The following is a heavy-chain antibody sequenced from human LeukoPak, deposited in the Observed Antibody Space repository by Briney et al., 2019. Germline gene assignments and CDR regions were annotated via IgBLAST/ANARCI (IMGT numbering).Heavy chain of an antibody. D-gene: IGHD6-13*01. J-gene: IGHJ4*02. CDR2: IYYTGST. CDR3: ARIKAGSRVLDY. CDR1: GGSISSSNW. Sequence: SGTLSLTCAVSGGSISSSNWWSWVRQPPGKGLEWIGYIYYTGSTYYNPSLKSRVSISVDTSKNQFSLRLSSVTAADTAVYYCARIKAGSRVLDYWGQGTLVTVSS. V-gene: IGHV4-4*02.